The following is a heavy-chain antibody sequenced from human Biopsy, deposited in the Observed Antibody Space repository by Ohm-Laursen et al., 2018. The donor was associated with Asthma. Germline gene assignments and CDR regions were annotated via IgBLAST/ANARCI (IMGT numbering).Heavy chain of an antibody. Sequence: SLRLSCSASGFTFRSYAMHWARQAPGKGLEWVAVGGSYYDGGLKYYADSVNGRFTVSRADSKNTLYLQMNSLRPDGTAVYYCARDVMEWYLPAFDFWGQGTLVTVSS. V-gene: IGHV3-30-3*01. D-gene: IGHD3-3*01. J-gene: IGHJ4*02. CDR2: GGSYYDGGLK. CDR3: ARDVMEWYLPAFDF. CDR1: GFTFRSYA.